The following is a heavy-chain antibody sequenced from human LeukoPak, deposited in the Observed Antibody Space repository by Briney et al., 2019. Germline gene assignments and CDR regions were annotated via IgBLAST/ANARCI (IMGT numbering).Heavy chain of an antibody. CDR1: VGSISSYY. J-gene: IGHJ4*02. CDR2: IYTSGST. CDR3: ARDKSYAFFDY. V-gene: IGHV4-4*07. Sequence: PSETLSLTCTVSVGSISSYYWSWIRQPAGKGLEWIGRIYTSGSTNYNPSLKSRVTMSIDTSKNHFSLKLSSVTAADAAVYYCARDKSYAFFDYWGQGTLVTVSS. D-gene: IGHD1-26*01.